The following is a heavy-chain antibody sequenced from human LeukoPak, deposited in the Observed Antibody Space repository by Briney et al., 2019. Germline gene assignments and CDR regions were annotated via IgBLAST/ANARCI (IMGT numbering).Heavy chain of an antibody. Sequence: GGSLRLSCAASGFTFSSYAMSWVRQAPGKGLEWVSAISGSGGSTYYADSVKGRFTISRDNSKNTLYLQMNSLRAEDTAVYYCAKDPYYYDSSGHSPFDYWGQGTLVTVSS. J-gene: IGHJ4*02. V-gene: IGHV3-23*01. CDR3: AKDPYYYDSSGHSPFDY. D-gene: IGHD3-22*01. CDR1: GFTFSSYA. CDR2: ISGSGGST.